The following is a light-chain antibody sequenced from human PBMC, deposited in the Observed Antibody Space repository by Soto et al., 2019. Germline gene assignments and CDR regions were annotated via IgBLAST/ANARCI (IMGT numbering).Light chain of an antibody. Sequence: QSALTQPPSSSGSLGQSVTISCTGTSSDVCGYKYVSWYQQHPGKAPILLIYEGTKRPSGVPDRRSGSKSGNTASLTVSGLQAEDEADYYCSSYAGSNNWVFGGGTKRNVL. V-gene: IGLV2-8*01. CDR2: EGT. CDR1: SSDVCGYKY. J-gene: IGLJ2*01. CDR3: SSYAGSNNWV.